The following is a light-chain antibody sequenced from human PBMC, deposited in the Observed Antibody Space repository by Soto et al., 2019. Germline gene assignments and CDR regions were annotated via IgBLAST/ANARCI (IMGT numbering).Light chain of an antibody. V-gene: IGLV4-60*02. J-gene: IGLJ3*02. Sequence: QAVATQSSSASASLGSSVKLTCTLSSGHSSYIIAWHQQQPGKAPRYLMKLEGSGSYNKGSGVPDRFSGSSSGADRYLTISNLQFEDEADYYCETWDSNTHTVFGGGTKLTVL. CDR1: SGHSSYI. CDR3: ETWDSNTHTV. CDR2: LEGSGSY.